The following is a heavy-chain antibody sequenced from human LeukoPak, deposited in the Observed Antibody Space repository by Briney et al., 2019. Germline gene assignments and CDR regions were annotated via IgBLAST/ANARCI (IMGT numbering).Heavy chain of an antibody. CDR3: AKRRGLELTYYYHMDV. V-gene: IGHV3-23*01. D-gene: IGHD1-7*01. Sequence: GGSLRLSCAASGFTFSSYAMSWVRQAPGKGLEWVSAISGSGGSTYYADSVKGRFTISRDNSKNTLYLQMNSLRAGDTAVYYCAKRRGLELTYYYHMDVWGKGTTVTVSS. J-gene: IGHJ6*03. CDR2: ISGSGGST. CDR1: GFTFSSYA.